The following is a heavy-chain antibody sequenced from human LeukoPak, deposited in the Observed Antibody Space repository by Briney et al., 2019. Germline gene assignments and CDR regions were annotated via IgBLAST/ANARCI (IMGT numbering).Heavy chain of an antibody. CDR1: GFTFTNYW. Sequence: GGSLRLSCAASGFTFTNYWMHWVRQAPGEGMVWVSNINPDGSRTAYADFGKGRFTISRDNARNTLYLQMNSLRPEDTALYHCALFTPVVNNFDFWGQGTLVTVSS. CDR3: ALFTPVVNNFDF. CDR2: INPDGSRT. V-gene: IGHV3-74*01. J-gene: IGHJ4*02. D-gene: IGHD2-21*01.